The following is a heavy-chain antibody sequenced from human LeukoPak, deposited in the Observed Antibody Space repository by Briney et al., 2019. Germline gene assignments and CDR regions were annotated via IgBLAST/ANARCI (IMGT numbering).Heavy chain of an antibody. CDR2: INPNSGGT. D-gene: IGHD3-3*01. CDR3: ARDWRRYYSFDY. Sequence: ASVKVSCKASGYTFTGYYMHWVRPAPGQGLEWMGWINPNSGGTNYAQKFQGRVTMTRDTSSSTAYMELSRLRSDDTAVYCCARDWRRYYSFDYWGQGTLVTVSS. CDR1: GYTFTGYY. J-gene: IGHJ4*02. V-gene: IGHV1-2*02.